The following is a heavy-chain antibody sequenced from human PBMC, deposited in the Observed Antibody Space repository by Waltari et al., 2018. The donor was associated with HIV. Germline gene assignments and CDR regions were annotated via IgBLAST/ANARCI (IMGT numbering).Heavy chain of an antibody. J-gene: IGHJ4*02. CDR3: ARGIDESTGDMKNGFDY. D-gene: IGHD2-8*02. V-gene: IGHV4-61*02. CDR1: GGSISSGNYY. Sequence: QVQLQESGPGLVKPSQTLSLTCTVSGGSISSGNYYWSWIRQPAGKGLEWIGRIFGSGGTNYNPSLKRRVTRSVDTSKNQFSRRLSSLTAADTAVYFCARGIDESTGDMKNGFDYWGQGTLVTVSS. CDR2: IFGSGGT.